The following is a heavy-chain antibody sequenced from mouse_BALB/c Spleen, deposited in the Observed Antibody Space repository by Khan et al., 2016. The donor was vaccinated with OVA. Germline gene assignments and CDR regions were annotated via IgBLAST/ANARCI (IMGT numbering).Heavy chain of an antibody. CDR1: GYIFTDYV. CDR3: ARSGYGSLAY. V-gene: IGHV1-77*01. D-gene: IGHD1-1*01. CDR2: IYPGSGST. Sequence: QVRLQQSGPELVKPGASVKMSCKASGYIFTDYVINWVKQRTGQGLEWIGEIYPGSGSTYYHEKFKGKATLTADKSSNTAYMQLSSLTSEDSTVYFCARSGYGSLAYWGQGTTLTVSS. J-gene: IGHJ2*01.